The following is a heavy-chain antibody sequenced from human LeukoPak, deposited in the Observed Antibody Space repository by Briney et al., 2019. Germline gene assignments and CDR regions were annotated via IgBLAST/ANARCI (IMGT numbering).Heavy chain of an antibody. CDR1: GFSLSTSGVG. J-gene: IGHJ4*02. D-gene: IGHD4-23*01. V-gene: IGHV2-5*02. CDR3: AHTLTGRGNPAFDY. Sequence: ESGPTLVKPTQTLTLTCTFSGFSLSTSGVGVGWIRQPPGKALECLALIYWDEDKRYSPSLKSRLTITKDTSKNQVVLTMTNMDPVDTATYYCAHTLTGRGNPAFDYWGQGTLVTVSS. CDR2: IYWDEDK.